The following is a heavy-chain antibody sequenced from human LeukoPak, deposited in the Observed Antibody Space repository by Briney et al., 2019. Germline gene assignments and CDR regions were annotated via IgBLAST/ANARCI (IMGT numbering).Heavy chain of an antibody. CDR1: GGSISSGDYY. J-gene: IGHJ5*02. V-gene: IGHV4-30-4*08. Sequence: SETLSLTCTVSGGSISSGDYYWSWIRQPPGKGLEWIGYIYYSGSTYYNPSLKSRVTISVDTSKNQFSLKLSSVTAADTAVYYCARALISLRFLEWLLEWFDPWGQGALVTVSS. CDR2: IYYSGST. D-gene: IGHD3-3*01. CDR3: ARALISLRFLEWLLEWFDP.